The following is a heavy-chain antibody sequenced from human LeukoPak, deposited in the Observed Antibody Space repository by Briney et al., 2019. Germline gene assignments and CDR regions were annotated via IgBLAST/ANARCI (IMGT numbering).Heavy chain of an antibody. CDR3: ARNLEWLPFDY. CDR1: GGSISSYY. V-gene: IGHV4-4*09. D-gene: IGHD3-3*01. Sequence: SETLSLTCTVSGGSISSYYWSWIRQPPGKGLEWIGYIYTSGSTNYNPSLKSRVTISVDTSKNQFSLKLSSVTAADTAVYYCARNLEWLPFDYWGQGTLVTVSS. J-gene: IGHJ4*02. CDR2: IYTSGST.